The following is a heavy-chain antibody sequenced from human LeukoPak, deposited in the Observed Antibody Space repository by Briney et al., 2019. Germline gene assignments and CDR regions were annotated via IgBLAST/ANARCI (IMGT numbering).Heavy chain of an antibody. CDR3: ARDSHDYGDYVSFDY. CDR2: ISSSSSYI. Sequence: NPGGSLRLSCASSGFTFSSYSMNWVRQAPGKGLKWVSSISSSSSYIYYADSVKGRFTISRDNAKNSLYLQMNSLRAEDTAVYYCARDSHDYGDYVSFDYWGQGTLVTVS. CDR1: GFTFSSYS. D-gene: IGHD4-17*01. V-gene: IGHV3-21*01. J-gene: IGHJ4*02.